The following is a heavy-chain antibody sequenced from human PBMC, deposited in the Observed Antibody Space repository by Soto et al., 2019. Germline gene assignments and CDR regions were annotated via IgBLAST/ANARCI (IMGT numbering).Heavy chain of an antibody. Sequence: PGGSLRLSCAASGFTFDDYAMHWVRQVPGKGLEWVSGINWNSGSIGYADSVKGRFAISRDNAKNSLHLQMNSLRAEDTAFYYCVKDESINWYSGHFRHWGQGTLVTDSS. V-gene: IGHV3-9*01. CDR2: INWNSGSI. J-gene: IGHJ1*01. CDR3: VKDESINWYSGHFRH. CDR1: GFTFDDYA. D-gene: IGHD6-13*01.